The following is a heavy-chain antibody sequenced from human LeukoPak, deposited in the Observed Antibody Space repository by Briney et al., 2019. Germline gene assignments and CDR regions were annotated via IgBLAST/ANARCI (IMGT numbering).Heavy chain of an antibody. Sequence: GGSLRLSCAASGFTFDDYAMHWVRQAPGKGLEWVSGISWNSGSIGYADSVKGRFTISRDNSKNTLYLQMNSLRAEDTAVYYCARDRYSSSWYFDYWGQGTLVTVSS. J-gene: IGHJ4*02. V-gene: IGHV3-9*01. CDR3: ARDRYSSSWYFDY. CDR1: GFTFDDYA. CDR2: ISWNSGSI. D-gene: IGHD6-13*01.